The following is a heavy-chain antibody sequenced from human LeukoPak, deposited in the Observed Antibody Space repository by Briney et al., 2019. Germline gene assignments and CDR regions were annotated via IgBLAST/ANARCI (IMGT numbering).Heavy chain of an antibody. Sequence: GGSLRLSCAASGFTFSDYAMTWVRQAPGKGPEWVSGISGSGDTTYYTDSVKGRFTISRDNSKNTVDLQMNTLRAEDTAVYYCAKRDNNDYYTGLHVFDIWGQGILVTVSS. CDR3: AKRDNNDYYTGLHVFDI. V-gene: IGHV3-23*01. CDR2: ISGSGDTT. J-gene: IGHJ3*02. D-gene: IGHD3-22*01. CDR1: GFTFSDYA.